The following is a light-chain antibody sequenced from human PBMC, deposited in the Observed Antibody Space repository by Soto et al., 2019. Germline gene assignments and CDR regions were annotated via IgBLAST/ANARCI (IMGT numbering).Light chain of an antibody. CDR1: QSISNY. CDR3: PNCDSVTWT. V-gene: IGKV1-39*01. Sequence: IRVTQSASTLSASVGDRVTLACRASQSISNYLNWYQQRPGKAPKLLIYAASSLQSGVPSSCTASGAGTDCTRPITGLQPEDVETYDCPNCDSVTWTFGQGTKVDIK. CDR2: AAS. J-gene: IGKJ1*01.